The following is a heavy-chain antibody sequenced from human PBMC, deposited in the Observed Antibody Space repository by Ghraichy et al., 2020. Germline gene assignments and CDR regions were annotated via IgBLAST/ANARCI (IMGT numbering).Heavy chain of an antibody. CDR2: ISHTGSSA. Sequence: GESLNNSCAASGFTFSGSAMSWVRQAPGKGLEWVSSISHTGSSAFYADSVKGRFAVLRDNSKEMVYLEMNSLRAEDTAVYYCAKERSGWFRFECDYWGQGTRGTVSS. CDR1: GFTFSGSA. V-gene: IGHV3-23*01. J-gene: IGHJ4*02. CDR3: AKERSGWFRFECDY. D-gene: IGHD6-19*01.